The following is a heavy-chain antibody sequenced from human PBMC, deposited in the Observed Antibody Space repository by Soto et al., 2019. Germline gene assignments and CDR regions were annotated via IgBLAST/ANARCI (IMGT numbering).Heavy chain of an antibody. J-gene: IGHJ4*02. V-gene: IGHV4-59*08. CDR1: GGSITNYY. CDR3: ARHVGKWAFDD. Sequence: QVQLQASGPGLVKPSETLSLICTVSGGSITNYYWSWIRQPPGKGLEWIGNIYYSGGTNYNPSLNSRVTISVDTSKDQFSLKLISVTAADVAVYYCARHVGKWAFDDWGQGTLVSVAS. D-gene: IGHD1-26*01. CDR2: IYYSGGT.